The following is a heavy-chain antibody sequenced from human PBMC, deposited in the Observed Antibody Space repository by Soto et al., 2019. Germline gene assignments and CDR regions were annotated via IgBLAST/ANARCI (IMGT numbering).Heavy chain of an antibody. Sequence: EVQLVESGGGLVQPGGSLRLSCAASGFTVSSNYMSWVRQAPGKGLEWVSVIYSGGSTYYADSVKGRFTISRDNSKNTLYLQMNSLRAEDTAVYYCARDRGMITFRGVIGQDAFDIWGQGTMVTVSS. CDR2: IYSGGST. D-gene: IGHD3-16*02. CDR3: ARDRGMITFRGVIGQDAFDI. CDR1: GFTVSSNY. J-gene: IGHJ3*02. V-gene: IGHV3-66*01.